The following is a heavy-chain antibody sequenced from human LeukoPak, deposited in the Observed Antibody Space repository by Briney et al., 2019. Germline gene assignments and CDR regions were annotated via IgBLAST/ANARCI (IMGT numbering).Heavy chain of an antibody. V-gene: IGHV4-39*01. CDR2: IYYSGST. D-gene: IGHD3-10*01. CDR3: ARHGYHYYGSGNPKQFDY. Sequence: SETLSLTCAVSGGSISSSSYYWGWIRQPPGKGLEWVGSIYYSGSTYYNPSLKIRVTISVDTSKNQFSLKLSSVTAADTAVYYCARHGYHYYGSGNPKQFDYWGQGTLVTVSS. CDR1: GGSISSSSYY. J-gene: IGHJ4*02.